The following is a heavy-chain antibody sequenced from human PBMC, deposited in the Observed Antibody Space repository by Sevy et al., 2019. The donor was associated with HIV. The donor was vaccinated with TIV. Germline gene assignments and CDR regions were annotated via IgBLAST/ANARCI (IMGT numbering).Heavy chain of an antibody. CDR3: ANAYSGSYSHSYLYALDV. CDR1: GFSFSYYG. Sequence: GGSLRLSCTGSGFSFSYYGIHWVRQAPGKGLDWVALISHDGINEYYADSVKGRFTISRDHSRNTVYLEMNSLRNEDTAIYFCANAYSGSYSHSYLYALDVWGQGTTVTVSS. D-gene: IGHD1-26*01. CDR2: ISHDGINE. J-gene: IGHJ6*02. V-gene: IGHV3-30*18.